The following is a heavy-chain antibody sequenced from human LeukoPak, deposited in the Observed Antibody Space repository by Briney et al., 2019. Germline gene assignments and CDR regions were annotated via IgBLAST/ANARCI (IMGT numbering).Heavy chain of an antibody. J-gene: IGHJ4*02. D-gene: IGHD3-10*01. CDR2: ISSSSSYI. V-gene: IGHV3-21*01. CDR3: ARDTGSGSYYMGFDY. CDR1: GFTFSSYS. Sequence: GGSLRLSCAASGFTFSSYSMNWVRQAPGKGLEWVSSISSSSSYIYYADSVKGRFTISRDNSKNTLYLQMNSLRAEDTAVYYCARDTGSGSYYMGFDYWGQGTLVTVSS.